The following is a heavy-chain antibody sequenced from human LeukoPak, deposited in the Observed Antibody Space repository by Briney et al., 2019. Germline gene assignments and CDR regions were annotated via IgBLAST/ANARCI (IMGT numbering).Heavy chain of an antibody. D-gene: IGHD4-17*01. V-gene: IGHV3-23*01. CDR1: GFTFSSYA. CDR3: ARDWWYGDYSIGNN. J-gene: IGHJ4*02. Sequence: PGGSLRLSCAASGFTFSSYAMSWVRQAPGKGLEWVSAISGSGGSTYYADSVKGRFTISRDNSKNTLYLQMNSLRSDDTAVYYCARDWWYGDYSIGNNWGQGTLVTVSS. CDR2: ISGSGGST.